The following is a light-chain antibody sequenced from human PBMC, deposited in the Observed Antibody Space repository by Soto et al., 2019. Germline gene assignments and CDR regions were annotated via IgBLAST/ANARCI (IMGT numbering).Light chain of an antibody. CDR1: SSDVGGYNY. V-gene: IGLV2-8*01. Sequence: QSVLTQPPSASGSPGQSVTISCTGTSSDVGGYNYVSWYQQHPGKAPKLMIYEVNQRPSGVPDRFSGSKSGNTASLTVSGLQAEDEADYYCSSYGGNNNVVFGGGTKLTVL. J-gene: IGLJ2*01. CDR2: EVN. CDR3: SSYGGNNNVV.